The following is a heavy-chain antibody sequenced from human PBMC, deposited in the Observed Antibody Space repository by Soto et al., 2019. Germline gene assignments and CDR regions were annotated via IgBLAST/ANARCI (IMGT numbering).Heavy chain of an antibody. V-gene: IGHV4-34*01. CDR2: INHSGST. CDR3: ARGLPKAYSSGSSHFDY. CDR1: GGSFSNYY. D-gene: IGHD3-22*01. J-gene: IGHJ4*02. Sequence: QVQLQQWGAGLLKPSETLSLTCAVFGGSFSNYYWSWIRQPPGKGLEWIGEINHSGSTNYNPSLKSRVTISVDTSKNQFSLELSSVTAADTAVYFCARGLPKAYSSGSSHFDYWGQGTLVTVSS.